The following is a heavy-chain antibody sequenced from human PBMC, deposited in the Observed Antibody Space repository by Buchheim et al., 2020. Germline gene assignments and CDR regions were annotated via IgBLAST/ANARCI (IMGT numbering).Heavy chain of an antibody. D-gene: IGHD6-13*01. Sequence: EVQLVESGGGLVQPGGSLRLSCAASGFTVSSNYMSWVRQAPGKGLEWVSVIYSGGSTYYSDAVKGRFTISIDNSKNTLYLQMNRLRAEDTAVYYCARDTGIAAHYYGMDVWGQGTT. V-gene: IGHV3-66*01. J-gene: IGHJ6*02. CDR3: ARDTGIAAHYYGMDV. CDR2: IYSGGST. CDR1: GFTVSSNY.